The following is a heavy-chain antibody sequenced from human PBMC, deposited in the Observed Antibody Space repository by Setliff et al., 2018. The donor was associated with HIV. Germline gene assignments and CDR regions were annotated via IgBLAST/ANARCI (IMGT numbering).Heavy chain of an antibody. Sequence: GGSLRLSCAASEFTFSSYGMHWFRQAPGKGLEWVSSISSSSSYIYYADSVKGRFTISRDNAKNSLYLQMNSLRAEDTAVYYCARDRGDNFWSGYYHYYYGMDVWGQGTTVTVSS. CDR1: EFTFSSYG. CDR3: ARDRGDNFWSGYYHYYYGMDV. CDR2: ISSSSSYI. J-gene: IGHJ6*02. V-gene: IGHV3-21*01. D-gene: IGHD3-3*01.